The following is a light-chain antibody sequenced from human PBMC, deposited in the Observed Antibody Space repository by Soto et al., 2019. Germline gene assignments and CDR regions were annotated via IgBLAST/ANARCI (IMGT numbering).Light chain of an antibody. CDR2: DAS. Sequence: EIVLTQSPATLSLSPGERATLSCRASQSVSGYLAWYQQKPGQAPRLLIYDASNRATGIPARFSGSGSGTDFTLTISSLGPEDFAVYYCQQRSTFTFGQGTRLEIK. V-gene: IGKV3-11*01. CDR3: QQRSTFT. CDR1: QSVSGY. J-gene: IGKJ5*01.